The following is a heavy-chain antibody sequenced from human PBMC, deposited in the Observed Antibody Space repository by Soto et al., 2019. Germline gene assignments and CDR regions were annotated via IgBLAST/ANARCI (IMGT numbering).Heavy chain of an antibody. J-gene: IGHJ6*03. Sequence: GGSLRLSCAASGFTFSSYAMSWVRQAPGKGLEWVSAISGSGGSTYYADSVKGRFTISRDNSKNTLYLQMNSLRARATAVYYCAKALYGDYGGPYYSYSFLAVWGKGPTFPVFS. CDR2: ISGSGGST. CDR1: GFTFSSYA. CDR3: AKALYGDYGGPYYSYSFLAV. V-gene: IGHV3-23*01. D-gene: IGHD4-17*01.